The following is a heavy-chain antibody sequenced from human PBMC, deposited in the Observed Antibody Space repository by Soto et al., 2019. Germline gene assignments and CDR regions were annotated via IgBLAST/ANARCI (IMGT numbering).Heavy chain of an antibody. D-gene: IGHD6-13*01. CDR3: ARYNAASGTYYFDY. Sequence: PSETLSLTCAVSGGSVSSRYWWSWVRQSPGKGLEWIGEIYHSGSANYNPSLKSRVTMSVDNSKNQFPLRLNSVTAADTAVYYCARYNAASGTYYFDYWGQGTLVTVSS. CDR2: IYHSGSA. V-gene: IGHV4-4*02. J-gene: IGHJ4*02. CDR1: GGSVSSRYW.